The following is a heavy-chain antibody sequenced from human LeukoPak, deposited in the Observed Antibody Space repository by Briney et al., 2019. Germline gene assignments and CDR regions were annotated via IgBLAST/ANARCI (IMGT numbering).Heavy chain of an antibody. Sequence: ASVKVSCKASGYTFTRSTIHWVRQAPGQGLVWMGRISTYTGNSKYAQKFQDRVTMTTDTSTSTAYMELSNLSSDDTAVYYCARTMTTMTTHGELDFWGQGTLVTVSS. CDR2: ISTYTGNS. CDR3: ARTMTTMTTHGELDF. D-gene: IGHD4-17*01. J-gene: IGHJ4*02. CDR1: GYTFTRST. V-gene: IGHV1-18*01.